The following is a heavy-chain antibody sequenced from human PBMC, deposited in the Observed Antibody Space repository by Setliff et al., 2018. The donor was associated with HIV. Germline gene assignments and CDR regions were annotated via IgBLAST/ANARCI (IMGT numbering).Heavy chain of an antibody. J-gene: IGHJ4*02. Sequence: SETLSLTCTVSGGSISSGDYYWNWIRLPPGKGLEWIGYIFYSGSTNYNPSLKSRVTISVDTSKNQFSLRLNSVTAADTAVYYCARDGYSSSWYVISGSFDYWGQGILVTVSS. V-gene: IGHV4-61*08. D-gene: IGHD6-13*01. CDR2: IFYSGST. CDR1: GGSISSGDYY. CDR3: ARDGYSSSWYVISGSFDY.